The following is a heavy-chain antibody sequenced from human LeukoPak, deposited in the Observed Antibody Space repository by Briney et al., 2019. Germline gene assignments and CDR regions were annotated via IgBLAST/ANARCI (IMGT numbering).Heavy chain of an antibody. CDR1: GYTFTGYY. CDR2: INPNSGGT. V-gene: IGHV1-2*02. J-gene: IGHJ4*02. D-gene: IGHD6-13*01. CDR3: ARGGGIAAAGMGY. Sequence: ASVKVSCTASGYTFTGYYMHWVRQAPGQGLEWMGWINPNSGGTNYAQKFQGRVTMTRDTSISTAYMELSRLRSDDTAVYYCARGGGIAAAGMGYWGQGTLVTVSS.